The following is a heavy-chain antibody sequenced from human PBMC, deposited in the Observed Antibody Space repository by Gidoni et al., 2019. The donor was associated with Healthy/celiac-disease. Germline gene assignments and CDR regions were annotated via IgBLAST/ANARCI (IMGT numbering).Heavy chain of an antibody. CDR2: IIPSVGTE. Sequence: QVQLVQSGAAVKKPGSSVKVSCKASGGTFSSYAISWVRQAPGQGLEWMGGIIPSVGTENYAQKFQGRVTITADESTSTAYMELSSLRAEDTAVYYCAVSLLWFGELKAHFDYWGQGTLVTVSS. V-gene: IGHV1-69*01. CDR1: GGTFSSYA. D-gene: IGHD3-10*01. CDR3: AVSLLWFGELKAHFDY. J-gene: IGHJ4*02.